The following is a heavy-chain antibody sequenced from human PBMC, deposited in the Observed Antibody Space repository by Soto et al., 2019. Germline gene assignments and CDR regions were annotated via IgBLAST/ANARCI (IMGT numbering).Heavy chain of an antibody. Sequence: SETLSLTCTVSGVSISSAAYCWSWIRQSPDKGLEWIGHIYDGGTTYSSPSLKGRVTISADTSETQFSLKLSSVSAADTAVYYCARGPSGDKIDYWGQGIQVTVSS. CDR1: GVSISSAAYC. CDR2: IYDGGTT. CDR3: ARGPSGDKIDY. J-gene: IGHJ4*02. D-gene: IGHD7-27*01. V-gene: IGHV4-30-4*01.